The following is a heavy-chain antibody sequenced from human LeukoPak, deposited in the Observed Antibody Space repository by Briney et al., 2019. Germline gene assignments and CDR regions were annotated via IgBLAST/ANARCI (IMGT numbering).Heavy chain of an antibody. D-gene: IGHD1-14*01. Sequence: ASVKVSCKASGYTFTGHYMHWVRQAPGQRVEWMGWINPNSGDTNIAQKFQGRVTMTRDTSISTAYMELSRLRSDDTALYYCARDLPSITEYWGQGTLVTVSS. CDR3: ARDLPSITEY. V-gene: IGHV1-2*02. CDR1: GYTFTGHY. CDR2: INPNSGDT. J-gene: IGHJ4*02.